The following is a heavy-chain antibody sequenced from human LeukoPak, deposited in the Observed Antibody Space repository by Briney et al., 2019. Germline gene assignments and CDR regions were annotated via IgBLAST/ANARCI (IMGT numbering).Heavy chain of an antibody. CDR2: IRNKANSYTT. Sequence: GGSLRLSCAASGFIFSDHYMDWVRQARGKGLQWVGRIRNKANSYTTEYAASVKGRFTISRDDSKNSLYLQLNSLKTEDTAVYYCATSRPYAACDYWGQGTLVTVSS. D-gene: IGHD4-17*01. J-gene: IGHJ4*02. CDR3: ATSRPYAACDY. V-gene: IGHV3-72*01. CDR1: GFIFSDHY.